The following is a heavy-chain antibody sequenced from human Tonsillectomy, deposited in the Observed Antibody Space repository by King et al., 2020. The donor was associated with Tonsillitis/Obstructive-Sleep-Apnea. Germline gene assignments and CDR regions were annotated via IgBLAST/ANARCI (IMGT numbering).Heavy chain of an antibody. V-gene: IGHV3-23*04. CDR2: ISGSGGGT. Sequence: VQLVESGGGLVQPGGSLRLSCAASGFTYSSFAMSWVRQAPGKGLEWVSVISGSGGGTYYADSVKGRFTISRDNSKNTLYLQMNSLRAEDTAVYYCASGAGPWATPGYVPHFDFWGQGTLVTVSS. D-gene: IGHD2-15*01. J-gene: IGHJ4*02. CDR1: GFTYSSFA. CDR3: ASGAGPWATPGYVPHFDF.